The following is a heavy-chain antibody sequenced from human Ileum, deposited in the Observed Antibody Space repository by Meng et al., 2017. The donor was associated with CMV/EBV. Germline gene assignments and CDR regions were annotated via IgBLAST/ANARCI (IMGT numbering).Heavy chain of an antibody. Sequence: SGFPVGMYALTWGRQPPGKGLEWVSVISGGGSVTYYADSVKGRFTISRDNSKNILYLQMNSLRVEDTAVYYCAKDTDGTAVMSYFDHWGQGALVTVSS. CDR2: ISGGGSVT. J-gene: IGHJ4*02. CDR3: AKDTDGTAVMSYFDH. D-gene: IGHD2-2*01. CDR1: GFPVGMYA. V-gene: IGHV3-23*01.